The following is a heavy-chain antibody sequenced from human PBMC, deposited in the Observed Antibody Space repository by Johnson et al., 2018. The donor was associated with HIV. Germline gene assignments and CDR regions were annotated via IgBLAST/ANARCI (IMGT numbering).Heavy chain of an antibody. D-gene: IGHD3-10*01. CDR1: GFTFSDYY. V-gene: IGHV3-11*04. Sequence: QVQLVESGGGVVQPGRSLRLSCAASGFTFSDYYMSWIRQAPGKGLEWVSYISSSGSTIYYADSVKGRFTISRDNAKNSLYLQMNSLRAEDTAVYYCARDYYGSGSYYNVWVAGAFDIWGQGTMVTVSS. CDR2: ISSSGSTI. J-gene: IGHJ3*02. CDR3: ARDYYGSGSYYNVWVAGAFDI.